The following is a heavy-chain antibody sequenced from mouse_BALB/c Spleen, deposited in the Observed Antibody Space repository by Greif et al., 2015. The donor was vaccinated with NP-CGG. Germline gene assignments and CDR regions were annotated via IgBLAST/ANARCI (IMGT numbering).Heavy chain of an antibody. CDR2: INPYNGGT. V-gene: IGHV1-18*01. CDR1: GYSFTGYT. D-gene: IGHD2-14*01. J-gene: IGHJ3*01. Sequence: EVMLVESGTELVKPGASMKISCKASGYSFTGYTMNWVKQSHGKNLEWIGLINPYNGGTSYNQKFKGKATLTVDKSSSTAYMELLSLTSEDSAVDYCAREDTGEVLAWFAYWGQGTLVTVSA. CDR3: AREDTGEVLAWFAY.